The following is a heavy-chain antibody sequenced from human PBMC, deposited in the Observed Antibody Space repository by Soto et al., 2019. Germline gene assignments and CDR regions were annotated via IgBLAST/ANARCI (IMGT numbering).Heavy chain of an antibody. Sequence: GGSLRLSCAASGFTFSSYSMNWVRQAPGKGLEWVSALSGSGGASYYAESLKGRFIISRDNSKNTLYLQMNGLRAEDTAIYYCAKVIAPPYYYGMDVWGQGTTVTVSS. J-gene: IGHJ6*02. CDR2: LSGSGGAS. CDR3: AKVIAPPYYYGMDV. D-gene: IGHD6-6*01. CDR1: GFTFSSYS. V-gene: IGHV3-23*01.